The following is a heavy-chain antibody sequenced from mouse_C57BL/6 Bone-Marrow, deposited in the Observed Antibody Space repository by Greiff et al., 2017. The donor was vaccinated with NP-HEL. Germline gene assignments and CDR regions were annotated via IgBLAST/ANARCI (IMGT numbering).Heavy chain of an antibody. J-gene: IGHJ3*01. CDR1: GFTLSDYG. CDR2: ISSGSSTI. V-gene: IGHV5-17*01. D-gene: IGHD4-1*01. CDR3: ARTGPAWFAY. Sequence: DVMLVESGGGLVKPGGSLKLSCAASGFTLSDYGMHWVRQAPEKGLEWVAYISSGSSTIYYADTVKGRFTISRDNAKNTLFLQMTSLSSEDTAMYYCARTGPAWFAYWGQGTLVTVSA.